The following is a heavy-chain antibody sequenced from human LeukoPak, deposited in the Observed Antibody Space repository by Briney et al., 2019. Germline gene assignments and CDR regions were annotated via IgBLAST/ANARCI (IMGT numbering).Heavy chain of an antibody. CDR2: IYSGGRT. Sequence: GGSLRLSCAASGFTVNSNYMSWVRRAPGKGLELVSVIYSGGRTYYADSVKGRFTISRDNSKSALYLQMNSLRADDTAVYYCARVKWELPPYFDYWGQGTLVTVSS. V-gene: IGHV3-66*01. J-gene: IGHJ4*02. D-gene: IGHD1-26*01. CDR3: ARVKWELPPYFDY. CDR1: GFTVNSNY.